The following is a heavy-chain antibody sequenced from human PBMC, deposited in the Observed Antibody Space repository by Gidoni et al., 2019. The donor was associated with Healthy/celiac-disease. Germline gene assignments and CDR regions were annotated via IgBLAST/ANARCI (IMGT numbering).Heavy chain of an antibody. CDR2: INHSGST. Sequence: QVQLQQWGAGLLKPSETLSLTCAVYGGSFSGYYWSWIRQPPGKGLEWIGEINHSGSTNYNPSLKSRVTISVDTSKNQFSLKLSSVTAADTAVYYCARSGGYYYDSSGYVDYWGQGTLVTVSS. CDR1: GGSFSGYY. J-gene: IGHJ4*02. CDR3: ARSGGYYYDSSGYVDY. D-gene: IGHD3-22*01. V-gene: IGHV4-34*01.